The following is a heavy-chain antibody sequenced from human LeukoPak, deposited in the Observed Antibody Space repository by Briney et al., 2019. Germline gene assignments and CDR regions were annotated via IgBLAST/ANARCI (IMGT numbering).Heavy chain of an antibody. CDR1: GFTVSSNY. CDR3: AKDRAIYSSGWYGRPVYPGGTWFDP. V-gene: IGHV3-23*01. J-gene: IGHJ5*02. CDR2: ISGSGGST. Sequence: GGSLRLSCAASGFTVSSNYMSWVRQAPGKGLEWVSAISGSGGSTYYADSVKGRFTISRDNSKNTLYLQMNSLRAEDTAVYYCAKDRAIYSSGWYGRPVYPGGTWFDPWGQGTLVTVSS. D-gene: IGHD6-19*01.